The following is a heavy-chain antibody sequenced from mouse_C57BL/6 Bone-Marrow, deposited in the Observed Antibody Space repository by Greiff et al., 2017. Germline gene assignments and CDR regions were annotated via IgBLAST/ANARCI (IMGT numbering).Heavy chain of an antibody. CDR3: ARDTTVVEDYAMDY. Sequence: QVQLQQPGAELVRPGSSVKLSCKASGYTFTSYWMDWVKQRPGQGLEWIGNIYPSDSETHYNQKFKDKATLTVDKSSSTAYMQLSSLTSEDSAVYYCARDTTVVEDYAMDYWGQGTSVTVAS. CDR1: GYTFTSYW. D-gene: IGHD1-1*01. J-gene: IGHJ4*01. V-gene: IGHV1-61*01. CDR2: IYPSDSET.